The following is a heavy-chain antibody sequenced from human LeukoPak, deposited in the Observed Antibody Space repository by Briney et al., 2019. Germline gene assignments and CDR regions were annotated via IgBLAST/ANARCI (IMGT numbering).Heavy chain of an antibody. D-gene: IGHD3-16*01. CDR2: ISYDGSNK. Sequence: PGGSLRLSCAASGFTFSSYGMHWVRQAPGKGLEWVAVISYDGSNKYYADSVKGRFTISRDNSKNTLYLQMNSLRAEDTAVYYCAKEKPSWGPIAYWGRGPLVTVSS. CDR1: GFTFSSYG. V-gene: IGHV3-30*18. CDR3: AKEKPSWGPIAY. J-gene: IGHJ4*02.